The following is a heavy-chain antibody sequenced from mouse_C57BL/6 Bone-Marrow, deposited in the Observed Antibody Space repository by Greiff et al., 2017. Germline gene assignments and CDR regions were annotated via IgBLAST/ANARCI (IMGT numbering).Heavy chain of an antibody. CDR3: ARIQGDYDDWFAY. CDR2: INPNNGGT. CDR1: GYTFTDYY. V-gene: IGHV1-26*01. J-gene: IGHJ3*01. Sequence: EVQLQQSGPELVKPGASVKISCKASGYTFTDYYMNWVKQSHGKSLEWIGDINPNNGGTSYNQKFKGKATLTVDKSSNTAYMELRSLTSEDSAVYYCARIQGDYDDWFAYWGQGTLVTVSA. D-gene: IGHD2-4*01.